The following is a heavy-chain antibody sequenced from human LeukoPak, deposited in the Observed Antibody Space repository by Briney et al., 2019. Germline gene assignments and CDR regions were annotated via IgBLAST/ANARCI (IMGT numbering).Heavy chain of an antibody. V-gene: IGHV3-48*03. CDR2: ISSSGSTI. J-gene: IGHJ4*02. D-gene: IGHD2-8*02. CDR1: GFTFSSYE. CDR3: ARNPTGDYDY. Sequence: GGSLRLSCAASGFTFSSYEMNWVRQAPGKGLEWVSYISSSGSTIYYADSVKGRFTISRDNARNTLSLQMDSLRVEDTAVYYCARNPTGDYDYWGQGALVTVSS.